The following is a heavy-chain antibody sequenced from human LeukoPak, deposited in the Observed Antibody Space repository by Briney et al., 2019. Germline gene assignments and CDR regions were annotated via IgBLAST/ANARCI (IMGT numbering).Heavy chain of an antibody. CDR3: AGRPGYGSGSPYYYYGMDV. CDR2: IYQSGST. Sequence: PSETLSLTCAVSGYSISSGYYWGWIRQPPGKGLEWIGSIYQSGSTYYNPSLKSRVTISVDTSKNQFSLKLSSVTAADTAVYYCAGRPGYGSGSPYYYYGMDVWGKGTTVTVSS. D-gene: IGHD3-10*01. CDR1: GYSISSGYY. V-gene: IGHV4-38-2*01. J-gene: IGHJ6*04.